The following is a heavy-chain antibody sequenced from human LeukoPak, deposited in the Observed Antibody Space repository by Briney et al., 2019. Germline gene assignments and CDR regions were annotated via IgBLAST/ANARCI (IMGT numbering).Heavy chain of an antibody. CDR1: GFTFSNYA. CDR3: AKPRGTVTRDAFDI. D-gene: IGHD4-17*01. Sequence: GGSLRLSCAASGFTFSNYAMSWVRQAPGKGLEWVSAFSDSSGSTHYADSVKGRFTISRDNSKNTLYLQMNSLRAEDTAVYYCAKPRGTVTRDAFDIWGQGTMVTVSS. J-gene: IGHJ3*02. V-gene: IGHV3-23*01. CDR2: FSDSSGST.